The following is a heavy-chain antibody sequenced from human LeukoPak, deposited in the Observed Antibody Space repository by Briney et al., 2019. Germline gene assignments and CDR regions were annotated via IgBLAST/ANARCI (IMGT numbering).Heavy chain of an antibody. CDR3: ARVWVGATAYDAFDI. V-gene: IGHV1-2*02. CDR2: INPNSGGT. Sequence: ASVKVSCKASGYTFTSYYMHWVRQAPGQGLEWMGWINPNSGGTNYAQKFQGRVTMTRDTSVSTAYMELSRLGSDDTAVYYCARVWVGATAYDAFDIWGQGTMVTVSS. J-gene: IGHJ3*02. D-gene: IGHD1-26*01. CDR1: GYTFTSYY.